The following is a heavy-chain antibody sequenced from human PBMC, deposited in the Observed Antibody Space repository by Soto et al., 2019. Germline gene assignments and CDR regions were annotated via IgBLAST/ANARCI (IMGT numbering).Heavy chain of an antibody. CDR3: ARSGILTGYLGPDAFDI. D-gene: IGHD3-9*01. CDR2: IIPIFGTA. CDR1: GGTFSSYA. V-gene: IGHV1-69*13. J-gene: IGHJ3*02. Sequence: GASVKVSCKASGGTFSSYAISWVRQAPGQGLEWMGGIIPIFGTANYAQKFQGRVTITADESTSTAYMELSSLRSEDTAVYYCARSGILTGYLGPDAFDIWGQGTVVTVSS.